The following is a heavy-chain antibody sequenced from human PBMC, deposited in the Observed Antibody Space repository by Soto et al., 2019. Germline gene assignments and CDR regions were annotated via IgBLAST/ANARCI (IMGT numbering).Heavy chain of an antibody. V-gene: IGHV1-18*01. CDR1: GYTFTSYG. J-gene: IGHJ6*03. CDR3: ARVGYCSSTSCYSETSRPNYYYYYMDV. CDR2: ISAYNGNT. D-gene: IGHD2-2*01. Sequence: GASVKVSCKASGYTFTSYGISWVRQAPGQGLEWMGWISAYNGNTNYAQKLQGRVTMTTDTSTSTAYMELRSLRSDDTAVYYCARVGYCSSTSCYSETSRPNYYYYYMDVWGKGTTVTVSS.